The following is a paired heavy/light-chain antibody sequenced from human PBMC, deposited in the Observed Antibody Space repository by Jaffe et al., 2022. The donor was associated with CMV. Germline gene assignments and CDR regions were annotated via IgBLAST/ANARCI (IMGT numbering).Light chain of an antibody. J-gene: IGLJ1*01. CDR3: GSFTTSTTLGGV. CDR2: DVT. CDR1: SSDIGGYNY. Sequence: QSALTQPASVSGSPGQSITISCTGTSSDIGGYNYISWYQQHPGKAPKLIIYDVTTRPSGVSYRFSGSKSGNTASLTISELQAEDEAHYYCGSFTTSTTLGGVFGTGTEVTVL. V-gene: IGLV2-14*03.
Heavy chain of an antibody. Sequence: EVQLVETGGGLIQPGGSLRLSCAASDPSVISNYMTWVRQAPGKGLEWVSIIYNDDTTYYADSVKGRFTISRDTSRNTLYLQMNRLRAEDTAVFYCARLQGTREYDFLTGPKYYHYYMDVWGKGTTVTVSS. V-gene: IGHV3-53*02. CDR2: IYNDDTT. D-gene: IGHD3-9*01. CDR3: ARLQGTREYDFLTGPKYYHYYMDV. J-gene: IGHJ6*03. CDR1: DPSVISNY.